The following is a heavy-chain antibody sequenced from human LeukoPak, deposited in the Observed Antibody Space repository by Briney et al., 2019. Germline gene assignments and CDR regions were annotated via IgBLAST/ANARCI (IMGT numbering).Heavy chain of an antibody. V-gene: IGHV4-30-4*01. CDR1: GGSISSGDYY. D-gene: IGHD6-13*01. J-gene: IGHJ4*02. CDR2: IYYSGST. CDR3: ARAYSMAFFDY. Sequence: KPSQTLSLTCTVSGGSISSGDYYWSWIRQPPGKGLEWLGYIYYSGSTYYNPSLKSRVTISVDTSKNQFSPKLSSVTAADTAVYYCARAYSMAFFDYWGQGTLVTVSS.